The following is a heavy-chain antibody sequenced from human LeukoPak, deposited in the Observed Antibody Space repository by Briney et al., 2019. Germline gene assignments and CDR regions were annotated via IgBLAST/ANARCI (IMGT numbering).Heavy chain of an antibody. CDR2: VNEGGENT. D-gene: IGHD2-8*02. J-gene: IGHJ4*02. CDR3: ATDAGAFHFAY. CDR1: GFTFSSYG. Sequence: GGSLRLSCAASGFTFSSYGMTWVRQAPGRGLEWASTVNEGGENTHYADSVKGRFTISRDNAKNTLSLQMNSLRGEDSAMYYCATDAGAFHFAYWGQGTLVIVSS. V-gene: IGHV3-23*01.